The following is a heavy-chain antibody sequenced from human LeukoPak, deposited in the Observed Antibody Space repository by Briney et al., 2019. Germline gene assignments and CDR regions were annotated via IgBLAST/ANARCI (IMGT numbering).Heavy chain of an antibody. CDR1: GFTFSNAS. CDR3: TRDPTSVGDYFDP. V-gene: IGHV3-15*01. CDR2: IKSKTDGGTT. J-gene: IGHJ5*02. Sequence: PGGSMRLSCAVSGFTFSNASTGCGRHPPEGGLEWVGRIKSKTDGGTTDYPAPVKGRFTISRDDSKNTLYLQINSLKTEDTAVYYCTRDPTSVGDYFDPWGQGTLVTVSS. D-gene: IGHD4-17*01.